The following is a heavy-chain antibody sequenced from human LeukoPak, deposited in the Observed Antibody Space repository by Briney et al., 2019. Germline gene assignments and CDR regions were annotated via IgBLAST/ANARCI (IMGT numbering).Heavy chain of an antibody. CDR3: ATLIYCGGDCSAFDY. CDR2: VDPEDGET. CDR1: GYTFTDYY. V-gene: IGHV1-69-2*01. D-gene: IGHD2-21*01. Sequence: GATVKISCKASGYTFTDYYMHWVQQAPGKGLEWMGRVDPEDGETIYAEKFQGRVTITADTSTDTAHMELSSLRSEDTAVYYCATLIYCGGDCSAFDYWGQGTLVTVSS. J-gene: IGHJ4*02.